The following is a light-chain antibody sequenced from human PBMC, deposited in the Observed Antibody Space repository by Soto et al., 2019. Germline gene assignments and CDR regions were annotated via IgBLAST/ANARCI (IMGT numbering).Light chain of an antibody. CDR2: GAS. V-gene: IGKV3-20*01. J-gene: IGKJ1*01. CDR1: QSVSNTY. CDR3: QQYCSSPWT. Sequence: EIVLTQSPDTLSLSPGEGATLSCRASQSVSNTYLAWYQQKPCKAPRLLMYGASSSATGIPDRFSGGGSWTDFTLTLSRLEPEDFAVYYCQQYCSSPWTFGQGTKVEIK.